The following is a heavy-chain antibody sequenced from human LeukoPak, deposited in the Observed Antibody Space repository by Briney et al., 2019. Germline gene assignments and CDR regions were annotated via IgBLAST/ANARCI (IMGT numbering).Heavy chain of an antibody. CDR1: GYSISGTYY. D-gene: IGHD1-1*01. Sequence: SETLSLTCTVSGYSISGTYYGAWIRQPPGKGLEWIATISHSGSTYYTPSLESRLTISLDTSRNHFSLRLSSVTAADTAVYYCARVNAPVATFDYWGLGTLVAVSS. J-gene: IGHJ4*02. CDR3: ARVNAPVATFDY. CDR2: ISHSGST. V-gene: IGHV4-38-2*02.